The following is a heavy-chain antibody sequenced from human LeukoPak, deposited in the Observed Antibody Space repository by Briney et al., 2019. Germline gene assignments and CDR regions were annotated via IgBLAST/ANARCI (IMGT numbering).Heavy chain of an antibody. CDR1: GFTFSTYG. CDR2: ISASGGST. CDR3: AKVRYSGSYYDC. V-gene: IGHV3-23*01. J-gene: IGHJ4*02. Sequence: GGSLRLSCAASGFTFSTYGMSRVRQAPGKGLEWVSTISASGGSTYYADSVKGRFTISRDNSKNTLSLQMSSLRAEDTALYYCAKVRYSGSYYDCWGQGTLVTVSA. D-gene: IGHD1-26*01.